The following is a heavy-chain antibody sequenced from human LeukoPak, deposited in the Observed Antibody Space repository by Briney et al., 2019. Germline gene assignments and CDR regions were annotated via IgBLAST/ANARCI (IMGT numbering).Heavy chain of an antibody. J-gene: IGHJ5*02. CDR3: ARRVEMATITDWFDP. CDR1: GGSFSGYY. D-gene: IGHD5-24*01. CDR2: INHSGST. V-gene: IGHV4-34*01. Sequence: SETLSLTCAVYGGSFSGYYWSWVRQPPGKRLEWIGEINHSGSTNYNPSLKSRVTISVDTSKNQFPLKLSSVTAADTAVYYCARRVEMATITDWFDPWGQGTLVTVSS.